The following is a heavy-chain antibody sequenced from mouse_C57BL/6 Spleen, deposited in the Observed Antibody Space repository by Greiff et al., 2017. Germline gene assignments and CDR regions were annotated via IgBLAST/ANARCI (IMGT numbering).Heavy chain of an antibody. D-gene: IGHD1-1*01. V-gene: IGHV2-2*01. CDR1: GFSLTSYG. J-gene: IGHJ2*01. CDR3: ARNSFYYGSSWGYFDY. Sequence: LQQSGPGLVQPSQSLSITCTVSGFSLTSYGVHWVRQSPGKGLEWLGVIWSGGSTDYNAAFISRLSISKDNSKSQVFFKMNSLQADDTAIYYCARNSFYYGSSWGYFDYWGQGTTLTVSS. CDR2: IWSGGST.